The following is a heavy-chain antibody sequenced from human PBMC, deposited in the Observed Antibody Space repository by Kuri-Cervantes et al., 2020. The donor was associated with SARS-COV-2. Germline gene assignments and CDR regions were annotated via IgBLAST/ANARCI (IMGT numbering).Heavy chain of an antibody. V-gene: IGHV3-33*01. CDR1: GFTFSSYG. D-gene: IGHD4-17*01. Sequence: GESLKIPCAASGFTFSSYGMHWVRQAPGKGLEWVAVIWYDGSNKYYADSVKGRFTISRDNSKNTLYLQMNSLRAEDTAVYYCTTENGDYGPYFDYWGQGTLVTVSS. CDR2: IWYDGSNK. CDR3: TTENGDYGPYFDY. J-gene: IGHJ4*02.